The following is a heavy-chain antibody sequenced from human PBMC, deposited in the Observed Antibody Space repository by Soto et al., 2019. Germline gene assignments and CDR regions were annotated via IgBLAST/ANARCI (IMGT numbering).Heavy chain of an antibody. D-gene: IGHD6-19*01. Sequence: EVQLVESGGGLVQPGRSLRLSCAASGFNFNDYGMHWVRQVPGKGLEWVSGISWTGGPIGYSDSVKGRFTISRDNAKNSLYLQMNSLRAEDTALYYCAKDSWGGTVSGWSHDSWGQGTLVTVSS. V-gene: IGHV3-9*01. J-gene: IGHJ4*02. CDR2: ISWTGGPI. CDR3: AKDSWGGTVSGWSHDS. CDR1: GFNFNDYG.